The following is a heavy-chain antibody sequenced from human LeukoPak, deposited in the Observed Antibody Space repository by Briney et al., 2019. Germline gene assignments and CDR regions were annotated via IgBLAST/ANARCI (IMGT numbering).Heavy chain of an antibody. D-gene: IGHD1-26*01. CDR2: IYYTGCT. Sequence: SETLSLTFTVSGGSINSPNYYWGWIRQPPGKGVEGVGSIYYTGCTKYNPSLRSRVTISVDTSKHQFSLKLTSVTAPDTAIYYCARQAIAGAMESWFDPWGQGTLVTVSS. V-gene: IGHV4-39*01. CDR1: GGSINSPNYY. CDR3: ARQAIAGAMESWFDP. J-gene: IGHJ5*02.